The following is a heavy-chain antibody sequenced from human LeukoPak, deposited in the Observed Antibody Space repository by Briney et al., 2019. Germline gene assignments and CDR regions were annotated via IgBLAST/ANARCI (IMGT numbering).Heavy chain of an antibody. CDR2: IWYDGSNK. CDR3: ARDVAGYGGNEYYYYGMDV. J-gene: IGHJ6*02. CDR1: GFTFSSYG. D-gene: IGHD4-23*01. V-gene: IGHV3-33*01. Sequence: GGSLRLSCAASGFTFSSYGMHWVRQAPGKGLEWVAAIWYDGSNKYYADSVKGRFTISRDNSKNTLYLQMNSLRAEDTAVYYCARDVAGYGGNEYYYYGMDVWGQGTTVTVSS.